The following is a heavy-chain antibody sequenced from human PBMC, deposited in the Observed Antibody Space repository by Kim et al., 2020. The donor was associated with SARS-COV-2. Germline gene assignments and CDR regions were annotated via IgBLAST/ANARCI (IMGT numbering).Heavy chain of an antibody. J-gene: IGHJ4*02. CDR2: ISWNSGSI. CDR1: GFTFGDYA. D-gene: IGHD3-22*01. Sequence: GGSLRLSCAASGFTFGDYAMYWVRQAPGKGLEWVSGISWNSGSIGYADSVKGRFTISRDNAKNSVYLQMNSLRAEEPALCYCAKDMSYYDSSGYYRWGQGTLVTVSS. V-gene: IGHV3-9*01. CDR3: AKDMSYYDSSGYYR.